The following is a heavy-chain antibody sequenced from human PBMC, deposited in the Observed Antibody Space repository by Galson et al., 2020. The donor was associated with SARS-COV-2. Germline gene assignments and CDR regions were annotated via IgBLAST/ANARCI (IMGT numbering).Heavy chain of an antibody. V-gene: IGHV3-30*04. Sequence: GGSLRLSCAASGFTLSSYAMHWVRQAPGKGLEWVAVLSYAGSNKYYADSVKGRFTISRDNSKNTLYLQMNSLRAEDTAVYYCARDRRYYDFWCGDFLASKGSVYPAYYYYGMDGWSQGTTVTVSS. CDR3: ARDRRYYDFWCGDFLASKGSVYPAYYYYGMDG. CDR1: GFTLSSYA. D-gene: IGHD3-3*01. J-gene: IGHJ6*02. CDR2: LSYAGSNK.